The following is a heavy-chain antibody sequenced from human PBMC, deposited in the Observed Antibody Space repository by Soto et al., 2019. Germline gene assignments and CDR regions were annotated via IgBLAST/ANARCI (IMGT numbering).Heavy chain of an antibody. CDR1: GGSISSGDYY. J-gene: IGHJ6*02. CDR3: ARADSGYDENYYYGMDV. D-gene: IGHD5-12*01. Sequence: PSETLSLTCTVSGGSISSGDYYWSWIRQPPGKGLEWIGYIYYSGSTYYNPSLKSRVTISVDTSKNQFSLKLSSVTAADTAVYCCARADSGYDENYYYGMDVWGQGTTVTVSS. V-gene: IGHV4-30-4*01. CDR2: IYYSGST.